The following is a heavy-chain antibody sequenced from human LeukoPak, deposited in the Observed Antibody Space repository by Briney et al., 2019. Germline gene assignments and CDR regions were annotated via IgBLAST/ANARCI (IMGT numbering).Heavy chain of an antibody. V-gene: IGHV3-48*01. Sequence: GGSLRLSCAASGFTFSSYGMSWVRQAPGKGLEWVSFISSSSNTKYNADSVKGRFTISRDNAKNSLNLQMNSLRAEDTAVYYCAKDSYQGDWGLDAFDVWGQGTMVTVSS. CDR3: AKDSYQGDWGLDAFDV. CDR1: GFTFSSYG. CDR2: ISSSSNTK. J-gene: IGHJ3*01. D-gene: IGHD2-21*02.